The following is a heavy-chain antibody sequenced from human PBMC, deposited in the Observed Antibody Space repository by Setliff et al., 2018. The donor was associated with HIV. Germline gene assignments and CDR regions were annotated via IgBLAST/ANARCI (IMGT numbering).Heavy chain of an antibody. CDR3: ARATYSSSWYKGLGAFDI. V-gene: IGHV3-66*01. D-gene: IGHD6-13*01. Sequence: LRLSCAASGFPVRGNYMNWVRQAPGKGLEWVSVIYSGSSTYYADSEKGRFTISRENSKNTLYLQMNSLRAEDTAVYYCARATYSSSWYKGLGAFDIWGQETMVTVSS. CDR1: GFPVRGNY. J-gene: IGHJ3*02. CDR2: IYSGSST.